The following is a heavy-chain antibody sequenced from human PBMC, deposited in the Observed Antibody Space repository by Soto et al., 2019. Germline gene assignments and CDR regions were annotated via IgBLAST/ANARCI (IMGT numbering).Heavy chain of an antibody. J-gene: IGHJ5*02. D-gene: IGHD6-19*01. CDR3: ARSGKAVVRGPSGSPTGWFDT. Sequence: PSETLSLTCSASGGSLSSFYWSWIRQPAGKGMEWVGRIYGCGRTTYNPSLKSRVTMSLDVSLNEFSLNLSSVTAADTAAYFCARSGKAVVRGPSGSPTGWFDTWGRGTLVAISS. CDR1: GGSLSSFY. CDR2: IYGCGRT. V-gene: IGHV4-4*07.